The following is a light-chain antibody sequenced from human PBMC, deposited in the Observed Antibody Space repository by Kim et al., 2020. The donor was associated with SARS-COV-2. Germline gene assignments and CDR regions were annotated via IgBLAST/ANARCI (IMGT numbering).Light chain of an antibody. CDR3: NSRDSSGDHVV. Sequence: ALGQTDKITCQGDSLRNYYATWYQQRPGQDPVLVLYGKYNRPSGIPDRFSGSASGNTASLTITGAQAEDEADYYCNSRDSSGDHVVFGGGTQLTVL. CDR2: GKY. J-gene: IGLJ3*02. V-gene: IGLV3-19*01. CDR1: SLRNYY.